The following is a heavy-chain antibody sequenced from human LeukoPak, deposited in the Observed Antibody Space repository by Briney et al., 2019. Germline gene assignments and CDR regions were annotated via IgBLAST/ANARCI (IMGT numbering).Heavy chain of an antibody. V-gene: IGHV4-39*07. Sequence: SETLSLTCTVSGGSLSSSSYYWGWLRQPPGTGLEWLGSIYYSGSTYYNPSLKSRVTISEDTSNNQFSLKLSSVTAADTAVYYCARGCRDGYSNYWYFDLWGRGTLVTVSS. CDR3: ARGCRDGYSNYWYFDL. CDR2: IYYSGST. D-gene: IGHD5-24*01. CDR1: GGSLSSSSYY. J-gene: IGHJ2*01.